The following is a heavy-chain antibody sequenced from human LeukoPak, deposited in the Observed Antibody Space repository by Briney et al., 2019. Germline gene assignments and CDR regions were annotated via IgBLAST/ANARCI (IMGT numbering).Heavy chain of an antibody. CDR3: ARQSVGATAYYYYYMDV. J-gene: IGHJ6*03. CDR1: GYSISSGYY. V-gene: IGHV4-38-2*01. D-gene: IGHD1-26*01. Sequence: SETLSLTCAVSGYSISSGYYWGWIRQPPGKGLEWIGSIYYSGSTYYDPSLKSRVTISVDTSKNQFSLKLSSVTAADTAVYYCARQSVGATAYYYYYMDVWGKGTTVTVSS. CDR2: IYYSGST.